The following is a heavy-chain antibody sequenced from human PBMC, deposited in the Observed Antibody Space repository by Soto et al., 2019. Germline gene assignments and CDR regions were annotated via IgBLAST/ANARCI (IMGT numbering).Heavy chain of an antibody. CDR1: GDTITRYY. D-gene: IGHD4-17*01. J-gene: IGHJ6*02. CDR2: INPSGGST. CDR3: ARDSPHYDYGGNWKTQDRYYYYYGMDV. V-gene: IGHV1-46*01. Sequence: ASVKASCKASGDTITRYYIHLVRQAPEQRLEWMGIINPSGGSTSYAQKFQGRVTMTRDTSTSTVYMELSSLRSEDTAVYYCARDSPHYDYGGNWKTQDRYYYYYGMDVWGQGTTVTVSS.